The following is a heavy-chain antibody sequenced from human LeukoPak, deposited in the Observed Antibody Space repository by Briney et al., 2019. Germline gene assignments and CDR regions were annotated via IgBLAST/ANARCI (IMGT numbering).Heavy chain of an antibody. CDR3: ARDLQGNVAVPAAILGD. Sequence: GASVKVSCKASRNIFTGYFIHWVRQAPGQGLEWMGWISPKNGGTNPAEKFQGRVIMTRDTSVSTAYMELSRLTSDDTAVYYCARDLQGNVAVPAAILGDWGQGGLVTVSS. CDR2: ISPKNGGT. V-gene: IGHV1-2*02. CDR1: RNIFTGYF. D-gene: IGHD2-2*01. J-gene: IGHJ4*02.